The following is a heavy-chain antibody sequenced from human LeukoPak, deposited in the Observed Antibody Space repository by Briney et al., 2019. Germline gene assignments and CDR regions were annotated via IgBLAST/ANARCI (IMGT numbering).Heavy chain of an antibody. Sequence: SETLSLTGTVSGYSISSGYYWGWIRQPRGKGLGWLGSTYQSGSTYYNPSLKSRVTISVDKSKNQFSLKVSSVTAADTAVYYCAGLGLRYHYDSSGYLDYWGQGTLVTVSS. CDR3: AGLGLRYHYDSSGYLDY. J-gene: IGHJ4*02. CDR2: TYQSGST. CDR1: GYSISSGYY. V-gene: IGHV4-38-2*02. D-gene: IGHD3-22*01.